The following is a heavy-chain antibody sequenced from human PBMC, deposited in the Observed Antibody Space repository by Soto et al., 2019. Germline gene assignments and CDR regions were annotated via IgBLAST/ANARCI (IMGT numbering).Heavy chain of an antibody. D-gene: IGHD2-15*01. J-gene: IGHJ5*02. CDR3: ARDFCSGGSCYPNWFDP. Sequence: QVQLVQSGAEVKKPGASVKVSCKASGYTFTSYGISWVRQAPGQGLEWMGWISAYNGNTNYAQKLQGRVTMTTDTSTSTAYMERRSLRSDDTAVYYCARDFCSGGSCYPNWFDPWGQGTLVTVSS. CDR2: ISAYNGNT. V-gene: IGHV1-18*01. CDR1: GYTFTSYG.